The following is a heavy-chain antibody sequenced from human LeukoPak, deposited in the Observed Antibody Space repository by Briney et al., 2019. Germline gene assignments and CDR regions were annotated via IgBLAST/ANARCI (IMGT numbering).Heavy chain of an antibody. V-gene: IGHV3-53*05. Sequence: GGSLRLSCAASGFSVSNKYMSWVRQAPGKGLEWVSVIYTGGDTYYADSVRGRFTISRDNSKNTVNLQMNSLRAEDTAVYYCARQSCLYSSGCFLDDWGQGTLVTVSS. CDR2: IYTGGDT. J-gene: IGHJ4*02. CDR3: ARQSCLYSSGCFLDD. CDR1: GFSVSNKY. D-gene: IGHD6-19*01.